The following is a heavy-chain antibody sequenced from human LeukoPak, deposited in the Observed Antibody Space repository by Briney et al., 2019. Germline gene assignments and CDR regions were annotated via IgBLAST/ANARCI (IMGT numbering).Heavy chain of an antibody. Sequence: GGSLRLSCAASGFTFSIYGMNWVRQAPGKGLEWVSAISGTGASIHYADSVKGRFTISRDNSKNTLYLQIHTLRAEDTAIYCCAKGHGDWAGNYFDYWGQGTLVSVSS. CDR1: GFTFSIYG. CDR2: ISGTGASI. D-gene: IGHD4-17*01. J-gene: IGHJ4*02. V-gene: IGHV3-23*01. CDR3: AKGHGDWAGNYFDY.